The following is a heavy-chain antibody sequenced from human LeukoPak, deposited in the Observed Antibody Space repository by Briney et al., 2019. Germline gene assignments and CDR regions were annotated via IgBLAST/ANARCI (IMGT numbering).Heavy chain of an antibody. Sequence: GGSLRLSCAASGFTFSTYAMDWVRQAPGKGLEWVSRISGSGGSTSYADSVKGRFTISRDNAKNSLYLLMSSLRTQDTAVYYCAATYYYDGSGDYWGQGTLVTVSS. V-gene: IGHV3-23*01. D-gene: IGHD3-22*01. J-gene: IGHJ4*02. CDR3: AATYYYDGSGDY. CDR2: ISGSGGST. CDR1: GFTFSTYA.